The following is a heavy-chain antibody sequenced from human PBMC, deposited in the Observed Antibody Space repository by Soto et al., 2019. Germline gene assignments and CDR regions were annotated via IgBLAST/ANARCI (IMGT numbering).Heavy chain of an antibody. Sequence: QVQLVQSGAEVKNPGSSVKVSCKASGGTFSTYTISWVRQAPGQGLEWMGRIIPILGIAIYAQKFQGRVTITADKSTSTAYVELSSLRSEDTAVYYCARDEVQWGQGTLVTVSS. CDR1: GGTFSTYT. V-gene: IGHV1-69*08. J-gene: IGHJ4*02. CDR2: IIPILGIA. CDR3: ARDEVQ.